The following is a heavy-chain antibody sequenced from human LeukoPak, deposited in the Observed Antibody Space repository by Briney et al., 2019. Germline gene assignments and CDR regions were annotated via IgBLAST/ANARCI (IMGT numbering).Heavy chain of an antibody. Sequence: PGGSQRLSCAASGFTFSGSAMHWVRQASGKGLEWVGRIRSEANSYATADAASVKGRFTISRDDSKNTAYLQMNSLKTDYTAVYYCTASVLYVDTAMEIDYWGQGTLVTVSS. CDR1: GFTFSGSA. CDR3: TASVLYVDTAMEIDY. CDR2: IRSEANSYAT. J-gene: IGHJ4*02. D-gene: IGHD5-18*01. V-gene: IGHV3-73*01.